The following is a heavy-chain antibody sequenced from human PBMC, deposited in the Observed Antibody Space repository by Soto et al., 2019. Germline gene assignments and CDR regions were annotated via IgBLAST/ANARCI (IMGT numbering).Heavy chain of an antibody. J-gene: IGHJ6*02. CDR3: ARAENYYYAMDV. Sequence: GSLRLSCAASGFSLNTYGMNWVRQAPGTGLQWISYISNSGSTIKYADSVKGRFTISRDTAKKSLSLQMNSLRNEDTAVYYCARAENYYYAMDVWGQGTTVTVSS. CDR2: ISNSGSTI. CDR1: GFSLNTYG. V-gene: IGHV3-48*02.